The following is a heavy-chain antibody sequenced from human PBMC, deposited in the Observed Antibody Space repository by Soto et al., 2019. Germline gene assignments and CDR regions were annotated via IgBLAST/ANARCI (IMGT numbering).Heavy chain of an antibody. V-gene: IGHV4-30-2*01. Sequence: PSETLSLTCAVSGGSISSGGYSWSWIRQPPGKGLEWIGYIYHSGSTYYNPSLKSRVTISVDRSKNQFSLKLSSVTAADTAVYYFAGAPGAASNSWCQGAPVTVSS. CDR1: GGSISSGGYS. CDR2: IYHSGST. J-gene: IGHJ1*01. D-gene: IGHD6-25*01. CDR3: AGAPGAASNS.